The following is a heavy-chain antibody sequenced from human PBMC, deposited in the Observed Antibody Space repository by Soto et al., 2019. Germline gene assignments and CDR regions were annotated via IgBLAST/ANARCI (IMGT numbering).Heavy chain of an antibody. D-gene: IGHD6-19*01. CDR3: AKEVRGWYGGHSTLIAY. CDR1: GFTFDDYA. V-gene: IGHV3-9*01. J-gene: IGHJ4*02. CDR2: ISWNSGSI. Sequence: GGSLRLSCAASGFTFDDYAMHWVRQAPGKGLEWVSGISWNSGSIGYADSVKGRFTISRDNAKNSLYLQMNSLRAEDTALYYCAKEVRGWYGGHSTLIAYWRQGTLVPGSS.